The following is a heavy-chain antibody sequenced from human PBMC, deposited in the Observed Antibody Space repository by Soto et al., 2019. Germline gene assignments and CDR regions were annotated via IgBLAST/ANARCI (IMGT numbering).Heavy chain of an antibody. CDR2: INAGNGNT. V-gene: IGHV1-3*01. CDR1: GYTFTSYA. J-gene: IGHJ6*02. CDR3: ASGEITGTLYYYYGMDV. Sequence: QVQLVQSGAEVKKPGASVKVSCKASGYTFTSYAMHWVRQAPGQRLEWMGWINAGNGNTKYSQKFQGRVIITRDTSASTAYMELSSLRSEDTAVYYCASGEITGTLYYYYGMDVWGQGTTVTVSS. D-gene: IGHD1-20*01.